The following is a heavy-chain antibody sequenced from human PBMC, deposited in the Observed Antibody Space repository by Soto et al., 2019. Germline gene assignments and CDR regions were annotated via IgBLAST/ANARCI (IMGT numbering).Heavy chain of an antibody. J-gene: IGHJ6*02. CDR1: SAPVSSSTYT. Sequence: QLQLQESGPGLVKPSETLSLTCTVSSAPVSSSTYTWGWIRQPPGKGLEWIGSIYYSGSTYYNPSRNSRVPVSVDTSKNHFSLKVTSVTAADTAVYYCARLHGYCISSSCHGHYAMDVWGQGTTVTVSS. D-gene: IGHD2-2*01. CDR2: IYYSGST. CDR3: ARLHGYCISSSCHGHYAMDV. V-gene: IGHV4-39*02.